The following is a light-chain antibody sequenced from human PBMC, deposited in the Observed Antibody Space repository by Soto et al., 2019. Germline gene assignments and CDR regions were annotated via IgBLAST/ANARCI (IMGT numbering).Light chain of an antibody. J-gene: IGKJ2*01. CDR3: QQYNNWPLT. V-gene: IGKV3-15*01. Sequence: EIVMTQSPATLSVSPGERATLSCRASQSVSSNLAWYQQKPGQAPGLLIYGAITRATGVPARFSGSESGTEFTLTITSLQSEDFAVYFCQQYNNWPLTFGQGTKLEIK. CDR2: GAI. CDR1: QSVSSN.